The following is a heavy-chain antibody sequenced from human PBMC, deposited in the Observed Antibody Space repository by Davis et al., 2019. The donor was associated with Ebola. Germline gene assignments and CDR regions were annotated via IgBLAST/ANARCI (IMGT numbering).Heavy chain of an antibody. CDR2: INSDGSST. V-gene: IGHV3-74*01. CDR1: GFTVSSNY. CDR3: AKDGYSSSSAALFDY. D-gene: IGHD6-6*01. Sequence: ESLKISCAASGFTVSSNYMSWVRQAPGKGLVWVSRINSDGSSTSYADSVKGRFTISRDNAKNTLYLQMNSLRAEDTAVYYCAKDGYSSSSAALFDYWGQGTLVTVSS. J-gene: IGHJ4*02.